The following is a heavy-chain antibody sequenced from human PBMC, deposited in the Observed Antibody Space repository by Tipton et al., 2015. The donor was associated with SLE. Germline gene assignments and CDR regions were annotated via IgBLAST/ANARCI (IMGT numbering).Heavy chain of an antibody. J-gene: IGHJ3*02. D-gene: IGHD1-1*01. CDR2: IYHSGST. Sequence: TLSLTCAVSGYSISSGYYWGWIRQPPGKGLEWIGSIYHSGSTYYNPSLKSRVTISVDTSKNQLSLKLSSVTAADTAVYYCARVAELERYDAFDIWGQGTMVTVSS. CDR1: GYSISSGYY. CDR3: ARVAELERYDAFDI. V-gene: IGHV4-38-2*01.